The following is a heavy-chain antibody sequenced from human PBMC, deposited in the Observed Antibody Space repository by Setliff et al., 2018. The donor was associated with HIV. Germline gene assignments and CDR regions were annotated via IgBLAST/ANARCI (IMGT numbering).Heavy chain of an antibody. J-gene: IGHJ4*02. CDR2: IYHGGTT. V-gene: IGHV4-38-2*02. Sequence: PSETLSLTCAVSGYSISSGYYWGWIRQPPGKGLEWIGSIYHGGTTYYNPSLMSRVTISVDTSKNQISLKLNSVTAADTAVYYCARDGGRTGYSSSSDQWGQGTPVTVSS. D-gene: IGHD6-13*01. CDR1: GYSISSGYY. CDR3: ARDGGRTGYSSSSDQ.